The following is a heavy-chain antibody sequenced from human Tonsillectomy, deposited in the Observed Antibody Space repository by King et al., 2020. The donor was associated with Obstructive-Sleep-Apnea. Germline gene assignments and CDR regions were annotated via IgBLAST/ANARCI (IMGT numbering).Heavy chain of an antibody. CDR3: THRSSGGPSGFDS. CDR1: GFSLSTSGVG. J-gene: IGHJ4*02. CDR2: IYWDDDK. Sequence: FTLKESGPSLVKPTQTLTLTCTFSGFSLSTSGVGVGWIRQAPGKALEWLSLIYWDDDKRYSPSLKSRRTITTDTSEDQVVLPMTNMDPVDTATYYCTHRSSGGPSGFDSWGQGTLVTVSS. V-gene: IGHV2-5*02. D-gene: IGHD6-19*01.